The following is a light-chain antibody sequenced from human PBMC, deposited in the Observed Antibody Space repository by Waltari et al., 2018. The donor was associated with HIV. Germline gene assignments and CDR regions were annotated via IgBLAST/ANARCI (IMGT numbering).Light chain of an antibody. CDR2: DVT. J-gene: IGLJ1*01. Sequence: QSALTQPRSVSGSPGQSVTISCTGTSRDVGGYNYVSWYQQHPGKAPKLLIYDVTKRPSGVPDRFSGSKSGNTASLTISGLQAEDEADYYCCSYAGSSYVFGIGTKVTVL. V-gene: IGLV2-11*01. CDR1: SRDVGGYNY. CDR3: CSYAGSSYV.